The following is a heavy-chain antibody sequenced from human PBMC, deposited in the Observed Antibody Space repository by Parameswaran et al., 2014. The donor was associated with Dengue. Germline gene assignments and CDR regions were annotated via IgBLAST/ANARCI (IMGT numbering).Heavy chain of an antibody. CDR2: INTNTGNP. CDR3: ARGGIVVVPAAIGDYYYYGMDV. V-gene: IGHV7-4-1*02. D-gene: IGHD2-2*01. Sequence: WVRQAPGQGLEWMGWINTNTGNPTYAQGFTGRFVFSLDTSVSTAYLQISSLKAEDTAVYYCARGGIVVVPAAIGDYYYYGMDVWGQGTTVTVSS. J-gene: IGHJ6*02.